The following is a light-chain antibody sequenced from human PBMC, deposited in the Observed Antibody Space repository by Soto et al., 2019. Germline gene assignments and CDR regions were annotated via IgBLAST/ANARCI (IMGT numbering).Light chain of an antibody. V-gene: IGLV2-8*01. Sequence: QSALTQPPSASGSPGQSVTISCTGTSGDVGAYDYVSWYQQHPGKAPKLLIYEVTKRPLGVPDRFSGSKSGNAASLTVSGLQAEDEADYYCSSYVGSNYPYVFGTGTKLTVL. CDR3: SSYVGSNYPYV. J-gene: IGLJ1*01. CDR2: EVT. CDR1: SGDVGAYDY.